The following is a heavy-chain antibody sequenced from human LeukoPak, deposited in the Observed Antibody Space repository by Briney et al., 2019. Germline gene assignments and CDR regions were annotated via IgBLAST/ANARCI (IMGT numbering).Heavy chain of an antibody. D-gene: IGHD3-16*01. J-gene: IGHJ4*02. Sequence: SETLSLTCTVSGYSISSGYYWGWIRQPPGKGLEWIGSIYHSGSTYYNPSLKSRVTISVDRSKNQFSLKLSSVTAADTAVYYCARVLDYADYWGQGTLVTVSS. CDR1: GYSISSGYY. CDR2: IYHSGST. V-gene: IGHV4-38-2*02. CDR3: ARVLDYADY.